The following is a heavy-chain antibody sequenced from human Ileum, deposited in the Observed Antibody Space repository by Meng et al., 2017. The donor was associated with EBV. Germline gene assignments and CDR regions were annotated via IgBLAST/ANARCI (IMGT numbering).Heavy chain of an antibody. CDR1: GGSFNGYY. D-gene: IGHD2-8*01. CDR2: INHSGST. V-gene: IGHV4-34*01. CDR3: ARGVYGPTTRGREYFIH. J-gene: IGHJ1*01. Sequence: GQLQQWGAGLLKPSEPLSLTCGFYGGSFNGYYWTWIRQPPGKGLEWIGEINHSGSTNYNPSLKSRVIISVDTSKNQFSLNLSSVTAADTAVYYCARGVYGPTTRGREYFIHWGRGTLVTVSS.